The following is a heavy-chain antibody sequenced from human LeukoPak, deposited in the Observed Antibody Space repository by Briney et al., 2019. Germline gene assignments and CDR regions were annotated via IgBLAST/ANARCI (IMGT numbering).Heavy chain of an antibody. CDR3: ANSRDFWSGYYYFDY. D-gene: IGHD3-3*01. J-gene: IGHJ4*02. Sequence: GGSLRLSCAASGFTFSSYDMSWVRQAPGKGLEWVSAVSGSGGSTYYADSVKGRFTISRDNSKNTLYLQMNGLRAEDTAVYYCANSRDFWSGYYYFDYWGQGTLVTVSS. CDR1: GFTFSSYD. V-gene: IGHV3-23*01. CDR2: VSGSGGST.